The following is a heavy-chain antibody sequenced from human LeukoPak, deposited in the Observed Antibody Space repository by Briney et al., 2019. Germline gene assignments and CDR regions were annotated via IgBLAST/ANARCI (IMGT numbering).Heavy chain of an antibody. CDR3: ATDRGWRTSGYYLYYFEY. CDR2: IKHDGSEK. Sequence: GGSLILSCAASGFIFTNYFMSWVRQAPGKGLEWVASIKHDGSEKYYVDSVRGRFTISRDNTMNSLYLQMSSLRAEDTAVYYCATDRGWRTSGYYLYYFEYWGQGTLVTYSS. CDR1: GFIFTNYF. V-gene: IGHV3-7*01. J-gene: IGHJ4*02. D-gene: IGHD3-3*01.